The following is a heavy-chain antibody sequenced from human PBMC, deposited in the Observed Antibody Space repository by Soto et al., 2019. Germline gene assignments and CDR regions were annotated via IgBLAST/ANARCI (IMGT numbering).Heavy chain of an antibody. V-gene: IGHV1-18*01. CDR3: AREISRYCSSTSCLNLYYYYYGMDV. Sequence: QVQLVQSGAEVKKPGASVKVSCKASGYTFTSYGISWVRQAPGQGLEWMGWISAYNGNTNYAQKLQGRVTMTTDTSTSTAYMELRSLRSDDTAVYYCAREISRYCSSTSCLNLYYYYYGMDVWGQGTTVTVSS. D-gene: IGHD2-2*01. J-gene: IGHJ6*02. CDR1: GYTFTSYG. CDR2: ISAYNGNT.